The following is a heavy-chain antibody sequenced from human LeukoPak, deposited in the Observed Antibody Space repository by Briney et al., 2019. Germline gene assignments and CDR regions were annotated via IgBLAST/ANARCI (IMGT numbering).Heavy chain of an antibody. J-gene: IGHJ3*02. CDR3: ARGRGKLRGDAFDI. CDR2: IYISGST. D-gene: IGHD3-16*01. Sequence: SETLSLTCTVSGGSISSYFWTWIRQPAGKGLEWIGRIYISGSTNYNPSLMSRVTMSVDTSKNQFSLKLSSVTAADTAVYYCARGRGKLRGDAFDIWGQGTMVTVSS. CDR1: GGSISSYF. V-gene: IGHV4-4*07.